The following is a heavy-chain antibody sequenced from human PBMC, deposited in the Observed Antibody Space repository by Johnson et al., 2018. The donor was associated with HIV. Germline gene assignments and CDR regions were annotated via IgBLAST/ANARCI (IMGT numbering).Heavy chain of an antibody. CDR3: ARVLESKVAAGSWAFDI. Sequence: QVQLVESGGGVVQPGRSLRLSCAASGFTFSSYGMHWVRQAPGKGLEWVAVIWYDGSNKNYADSVKGRFTISRDNSKNTLYLQMNSLTTEDTAVYYCARVLESKVAAGSWAFDIWGQGTMVTVSS. CDR2: IWYDGSNK. D-gene: IGHD6-13*01. CDR1: GFTFSSYG. V-gene: IGHV3-33*01. J-gene: IGHJ3*02.